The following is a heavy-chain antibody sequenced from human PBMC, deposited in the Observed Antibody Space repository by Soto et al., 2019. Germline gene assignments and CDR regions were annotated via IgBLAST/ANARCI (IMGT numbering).Heavy chain of an antibody. V-gene: IGHV1-69*13. CDR2: IIPIFGTA. CDR1: GGTFSSYA. CDR3: ARGGSGRYYYGSGSYYNRYYYGMDV. J-gene: IGHJ6*02. D-gene: IGHD3-10*01. Sequence: SVKVSCKASGGTFSSYAISWVRQAPGQGLEWMGGIIPIFGTANYAQKFQGRVTITADESTSTAYMELSSLRSEDTAVYYCARGGSGRYYYGSGSYYNRYYYGMDVWGQGTTVTV.